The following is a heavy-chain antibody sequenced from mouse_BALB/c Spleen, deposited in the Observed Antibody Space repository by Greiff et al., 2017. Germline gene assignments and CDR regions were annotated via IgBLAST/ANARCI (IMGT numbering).Heavy chain of an antibody. D-gene: IGHD1-1*01. Sequence: VQLQQSGPGLVKPSQSLSLTCSVTGYSITSGYYWNWIRQFPGNKLEWMGYISYDGSNNYNPSLKNRISITRDTSKNQFFLKLNSVTTEDTATYYCAYYYGSSYYFDYWGQGTTLTVSS. CDR3: AYYYGSSYYFDY. CDR1: GYSITSGYY. CDR2: ISYDGSN. V-gene: IGHV3-6*02. J-gene: IGHJ2*01.